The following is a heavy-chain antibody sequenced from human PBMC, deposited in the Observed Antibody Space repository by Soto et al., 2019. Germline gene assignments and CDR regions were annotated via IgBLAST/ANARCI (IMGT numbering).Heavy chain of an antibody. D-gene: IGHD4-17*01. CDR1: GFTVSSNY. J-gene: IGHJ6*02. CDR3: ARVPPVTTFYYYGMGV. CDR2: IYSGGST. Sequence: GGSLRLSCAASGFTVSSNYMSWVRQAPGKGLEWVSVIYSGGSTYYADSVKGRFTISRDNSKNTLYLQMNSLRAEDTAVYYCARVPPVTTFYYYGMGVWGQGTTVTVSS. V-gene: IGHV3-53*01.